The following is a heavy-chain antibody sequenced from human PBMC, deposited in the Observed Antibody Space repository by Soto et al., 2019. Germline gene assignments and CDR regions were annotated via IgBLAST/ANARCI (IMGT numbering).Heavy chain of an antibody. Sequence: SETLSLTCAVYGGSFSGYYWSWIRQPPGKGLEWIGEINHSGSTNYNPSLKSRVTISVDTSKNQFSLKLSSVTAADTAVYYCARRHGMDIVAYYCGPGTQVPV. V-gene: IGHV4-34*01. CDR3: ARRHGMDIVAYY. CDR2: INHSGST. J-gene: IGHJ4*02. CDR1: GGSFSGYY. D-gene: IGHD1-1*01.